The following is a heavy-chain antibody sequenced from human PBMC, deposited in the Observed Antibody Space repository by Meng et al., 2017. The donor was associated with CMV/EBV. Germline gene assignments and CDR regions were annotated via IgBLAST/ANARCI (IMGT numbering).Heavy chain of an antibody. V-gene: IGHV3-48*03. CDR1: GFTFSSYE. J-gene: IGHJ6*02. Sequence: GGSLRLSCAASGFTFSSYEMNWVRQAPGKWLEWVSYISSSGSTIYYADSVKGRFTISRDNAKNSLYPQMNSLRAEDTAVYYCARDLAVAGSYYYYGMDVWGQGTTVTVSS. D-gene: IGHD6-19*01. CDR3: ARDLAVAGSYYYYGMDV. CDR2: ISSSGSTI.